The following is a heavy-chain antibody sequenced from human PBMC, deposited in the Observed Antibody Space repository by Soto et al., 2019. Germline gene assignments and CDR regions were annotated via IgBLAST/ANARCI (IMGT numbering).Heavy chain of an antibody. Sequence: PGGSLRLSCAASGFTVSSNYMSWVRQAPGKGLEWVSVIYSGGSTYYADSVRGRFTISRDNSKNTLYLQMNSLRAEDTAVYYCAREREGYYYDSSGYYPHFDYWGQGTLVTVSS. CDR3: AREREGYYYDSSGYYPHFDY. V-gene: IGHV3-53*01. J-gene: IGHJ4*02. D-gene: IGHD3-22*01. CDR1: GFTVSSNY. CDR2: IYSGGST.